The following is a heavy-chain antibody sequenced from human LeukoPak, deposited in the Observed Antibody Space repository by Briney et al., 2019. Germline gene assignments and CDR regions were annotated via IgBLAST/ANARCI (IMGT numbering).Heavy chain of an antibody. D-gene: IGHD3-3*01. CDR3: ARGGHITIFGVLIDY. CDR1: GITFSSYD. Sequence: GSLRLSCVASGITFSSYDMSWVRQAPGKGLEWVAVISYDGSNEYYADSVKGRFTISRDNSKNTLYLQINSLRAEDTAVYYCARGGHITIFGVLIDYWGQGTLVTVSS. V-gene: IGHV3-30*03. CDR2: ISYDGSNE. J-gene: IGHJ4*02.